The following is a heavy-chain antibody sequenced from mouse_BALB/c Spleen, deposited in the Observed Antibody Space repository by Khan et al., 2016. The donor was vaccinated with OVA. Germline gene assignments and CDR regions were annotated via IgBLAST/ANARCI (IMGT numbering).Heavy chain of an antibody. V-gene: IGHV2-6-4*01. CDR2: IWGGGGT. CDR1: GFSLSRYN. Sequence: QVQLKESGPGLGAPSQSLSITCTVSGFSLSRYNIHWIRQPPGKSLEWLGMIWGGGGTDYNSTLKSRLSIRKDNSKSQVLLKMNSLQTDDTAMYYWARAYYRYDGYYAMDYWGQGTSVTVSS. D-gene: IGHD2-14*01. CDR3: ARAYYRYDGYYAMDY. J-gene: IGHJ4*01.